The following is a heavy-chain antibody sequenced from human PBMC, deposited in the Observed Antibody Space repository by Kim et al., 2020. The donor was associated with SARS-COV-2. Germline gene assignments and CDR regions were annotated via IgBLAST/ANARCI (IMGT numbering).Heavy chain of an antibody. D-gene: IGHD3-3*01. J-gene: IGHJ4*02. Sequence: SETLSLTCAVYGGSFSGYYWSWIRQPPGKGLEWIGEINNSGSTNYNPSLKSRVTISVDTSKNQFSLKLSSVTAADTAVYYCARGRSITIFGVVIPFDYWGQGTLVTVSS. V-gene: IGHV4-34*01. CDR3: ARGRSITIFGVVIPFDY. CDR1: GGSFSGYY. CDR2: INNSGST.